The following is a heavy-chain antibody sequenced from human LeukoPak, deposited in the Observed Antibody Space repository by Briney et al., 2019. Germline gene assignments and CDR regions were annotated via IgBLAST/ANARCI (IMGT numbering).Heavy chain of an antibody. CDR1: GFTFSSYG. CDR3: VKNGHEEYRSGGSCYQDY. Sequence: PGGSLRLSCAASGFTFSSYGMHWVRQAPGKGLEWVAVISYDGSNKYYADSVKGRFTISRDNSKNTLYLQMNSLRAEDTAVYYCVKNGHEEYRSGGSCYQDYWGQGTLVTVSS. J-gene: IGHJ4*02. CDR2: ISYDGSNK. D-gene: IGHD2-15*01. V-gene: IGHV3-30*18.